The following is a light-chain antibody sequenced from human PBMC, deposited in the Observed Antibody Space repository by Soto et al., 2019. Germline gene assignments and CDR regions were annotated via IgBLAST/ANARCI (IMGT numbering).Light chain of an antibody. CDR1: QGISNY. J-gene: IGKJ1*01. V-gene: IGKV1-27*01. Sequence: DVHLTQSPSTLSAVVGDRVTITCRASQGISNYLAWYQQKPGKVPKLLIYAASTLQSGVPSRFSGSGSGTDFTLTISSLQPEDVATYYCQKYNSAPQTFGQGTKVDIK. CDR3: QKYNSAPQT. CDR2: AAS.